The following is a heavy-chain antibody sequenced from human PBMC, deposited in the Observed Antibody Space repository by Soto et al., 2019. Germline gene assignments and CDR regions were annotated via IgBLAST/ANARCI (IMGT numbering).Heavy chain of an antibody. J-gene: IGHJ5*02. CDR3: AREGSSGWYDWFDP. CDR1: GGSVSSCSYY. D-gene: IGHD6-19*01. Sequence: SDALSLTCSVSGGSVSSCSYYWVWIRQPPGKGLEWIGYIYYSGSTNYNPSLKSRVTISVDTSKNQFSLKLSSVTAADTAVYYCAREGSSGWYDWFDPWGQGTLVNVPQ. CDR2: IYYSGST. V-gene: IGHV4-61*01.